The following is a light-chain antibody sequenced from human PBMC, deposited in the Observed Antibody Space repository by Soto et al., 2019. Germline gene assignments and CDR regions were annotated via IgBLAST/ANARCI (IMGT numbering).Light chain of an antibody. CDR3: QKLDTSPLT. J-gene: IGKJ5*01. CDR1: HDIHIY. Sequence: DIQLTQSRSFLSSSVGDRVTITCRASHDIHIYLAWYQKHPGKAPKLLIYSASTLQSGVPSRFSGSGSGTEFTLTISSLQPEDFASHYCQKLDTSPLTFGQGTRLEIK. V-gene: IGKV1-9*01. CDR2: SAS.